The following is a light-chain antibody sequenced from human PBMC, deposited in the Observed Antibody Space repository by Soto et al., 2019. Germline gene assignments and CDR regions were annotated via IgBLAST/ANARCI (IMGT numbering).Light chain of an antibody. J-gene: IGLJ1*01. V-gene: IGLV2-23*01. Sequence: QSVLTQVASVSGSHGQSSTLSCTGTSSDVGTFNLVSWYQQHPGKAPRLMIYEDIKRPSEVSTRSSGSKSGNTASLTISWLQAEDEADYYCCSYAGSSVYVFGTGTKGTVL. CDR2: EDI. CDR3: CSYAGSSVYV. CDR1: SSDVGTFNL.